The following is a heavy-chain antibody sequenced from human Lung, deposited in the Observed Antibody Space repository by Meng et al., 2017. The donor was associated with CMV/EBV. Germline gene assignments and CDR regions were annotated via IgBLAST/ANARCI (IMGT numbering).Heavy chain of an antibody. CDR3: ARETGSSGWYGPGY. D-gene: IGHD6-19*01. V-gene: IGHV3-21*01. J-gene: IGHJ4*02. Sequence: GGSLRLSCAASGFNSRTYSMNWVRQAPGKGLEWVSSISSSSTYIYYADSVKGRFTISRDNAKNSLYLQMNSLRAEDTAVYYCARETGSSGWYGPGYWGQGTLVTVSS. CDR2: ISSSSTYI. CDR1: GFNSRTYS.